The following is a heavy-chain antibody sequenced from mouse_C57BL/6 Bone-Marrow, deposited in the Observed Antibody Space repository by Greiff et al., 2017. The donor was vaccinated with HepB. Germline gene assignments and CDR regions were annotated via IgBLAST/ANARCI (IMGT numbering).Heavy chain of an antibody. Sequence: EVQGVESGGGLVKPGGSLKLSCAASGFTFSSYTMSWVRQTPEKRLEWVATISGGGGNTYYPDSVKGRFTISRDNAKNTLYLQMSSLRSEDTALYYCARGAYDYDAWGQGTTLTVSS. V-gene: IGHV5-9*01. J-gene: IGHJ2*01. CDR3: ARGAYDYDA. CDR1: GFTFSSYT. CDR2: ISGGGGNT. D-gene: IGHD2-4*01.